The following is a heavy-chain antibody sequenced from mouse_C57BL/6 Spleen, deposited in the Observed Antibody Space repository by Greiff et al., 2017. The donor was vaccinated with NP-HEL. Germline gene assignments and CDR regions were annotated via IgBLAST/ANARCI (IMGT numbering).Heavy chain of an antibody. J-gene: IGHJ4*01. V-gene: IGHV1-64*01. Sequence: QVQLKQPGAELVKPGASVKLSCKASGYTFTSYWMHWVKQRPGQGLEWIGMIHPNSGSTNYNEKFKSKATLTVDKSSSTAYMQLSSLTSEDSAVYYCAREVVTTNDYAMDYWGQGTSVTVSS. CDR3: AREVVTTNDYAMDY. D-gene: IGHD2-2*01. CDR2: IHPNSGST. CDR1: GYTFTSYW.